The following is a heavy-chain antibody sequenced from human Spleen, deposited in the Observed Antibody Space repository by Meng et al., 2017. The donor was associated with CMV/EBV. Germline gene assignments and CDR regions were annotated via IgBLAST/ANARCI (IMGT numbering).Heavy chain of an antibody. V-gene: IGHV1-2*02. CDR3: ARVPSVAAADP. Sequence: ASVKVSCKASGYRFPSYGITWVRQAPGQGLEWMGWINPSSGDSKSAQKFQGRVTMTRDTSISTAYMELNRLTSDDTAVYFCARVPSVAAADPWGQGTLVTVSS. D-gene: IGHD6-13*01. CDR1: GYRFPSYG. J-gene: IGHJ5*02. CDR2: INPSSGDS.